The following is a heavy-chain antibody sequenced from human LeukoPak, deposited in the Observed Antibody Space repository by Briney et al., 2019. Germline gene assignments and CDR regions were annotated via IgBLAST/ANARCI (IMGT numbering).Heavy chain of an antibody. D-gene: IGHD4-17*01. CDR3: AKERATTTSFDY. CDR2: ISDSGGKT. V-gene: IGHV3-23*01. Sequence: PGGSLRLSRAASGFTFRSYPMSWVRQAPGKGLEWVSLISDSGGKTYYADSVKGRFTISRDNSKNTLYLQMNSLRAEDTALYYCAKERATTTSFDYWGQGTLVTVSS. CDR1: GFTFRSYP. J-gene: IGHJ4*02.